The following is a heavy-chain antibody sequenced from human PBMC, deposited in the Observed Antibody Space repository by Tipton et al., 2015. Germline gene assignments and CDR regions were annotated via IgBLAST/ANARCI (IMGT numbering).Heavy chain of an antibody. CDR3: ASGHGDYVNGMDV. CDR2: ISHSGNT. CDR1: AYSISSDYY. V-gene: IGHV4-38-2*01. Sequence: TLSLTCAVSAYSISSDYYWGWIRQPPGKGLEWIGSISHSGNTYYNPSLKSRVTISVDTSKNQVSLKLSSVTAADTAVYYCASGHGDYVNGMDVWGQGTTVTVSS. D-gene: IGHD4-17*01. J-gene: IGHJ6*02.